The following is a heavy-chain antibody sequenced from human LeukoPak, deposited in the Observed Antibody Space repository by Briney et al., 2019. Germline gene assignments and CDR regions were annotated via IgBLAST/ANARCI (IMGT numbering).Heavy chain of an antibody. CDR1: GYSFTNYA. J-gene: IGHJ3*02. Sequence: VASVKVSCKASGYSFTNYAMNWVRQAPGQGLEWMGWINTNTENPTYAQGFTGRFVFSLDTSVSTTYLQISSLKAEDTAVYYCAREYYSDSSGYLDAFDIWGQGTMVTVSS. V-gene: IGHV7-4-1*02. CDR3: AREYYSDSSGYLDAFDI. D-gene: IGHD3-22*01. CDR2: INTNTENP.